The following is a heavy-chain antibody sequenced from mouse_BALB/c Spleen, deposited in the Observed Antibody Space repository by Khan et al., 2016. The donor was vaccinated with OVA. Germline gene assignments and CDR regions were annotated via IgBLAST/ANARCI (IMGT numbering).Heavy chain of an antibody. CDR3: KSGGYYCKALFAY. CDR2: IYPGSGST. Sequence: LQQPGSELVRPGASVKLSCKASGYTFTSYWMHWVKQRHGQGLEWLGNIYPGSGSTNYDEMFKSKGTLTVDTSSSTAYMHLSSLTSEDSAVYYCKSGGYYCKALFAYWGQGTLVTVSA. D-gene: IGHD3-1*01. V-gene: IGHV1S22*01. CDR1: GYTFTSYW. J-gene: IGHJ3*01.